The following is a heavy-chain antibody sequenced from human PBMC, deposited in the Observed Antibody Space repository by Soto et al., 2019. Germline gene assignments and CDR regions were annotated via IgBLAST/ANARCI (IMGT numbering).Heavy chain of an antibody. D-gene: IGHD3-22*01. CDR3: ARGLYYDSSGYPVFYFDY. J-gene: IGHJ4*02. Sequence: QVQLVQSGAEVKKPGASVKVSCKASGYTFTGYYMHWVRQAPGQGLEWMGWINPNSGDTNYAQKFQGWVTMTRDTSISTAYMELSRLRSDDTAVYYCARGLYYDSSGYPVFYFDYWGQGTLVTVSS. V-gene: IGHV1-2*04. CDR1: GYTFTGYY. CDR2: INPNSGDT.